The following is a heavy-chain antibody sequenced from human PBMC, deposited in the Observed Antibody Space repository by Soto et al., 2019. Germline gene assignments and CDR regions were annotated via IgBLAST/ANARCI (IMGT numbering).Heavy chain of an antibody. CDR2: IYWNDDR. CDR3: GHRRQSFDYSGLDV. J-gene: IGHJ6*02. Sequence: SVPTLVNPTETLTLTCSFSGFSLTTGGLGVGWIRQPPGKALEWLAVIYWNDDRRYNPSLQSRLTITKDTSKNQVVLTMTNMDPVDTATYYCGHRRQSFDYSGLDVWGQGTTVTVSS. D-gene: IGHD3-3*01. V-gene: IGHV2-5*01. CDR1: GFSLTTGGLG.